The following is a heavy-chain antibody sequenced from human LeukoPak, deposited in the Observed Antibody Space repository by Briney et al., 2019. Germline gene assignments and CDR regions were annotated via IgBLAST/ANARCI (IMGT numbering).Heavy chain of an antibody. CDR2: IYYSGST. J-gene: IGHJ5*02. CDR1: GDSITGYY. D-gene: IGHD3-9*01. CDR3: ARHPARGDILTGYYQSWFDP. V-gene: IGHV4-59*08. Sequence: SETLSLTRSVSGDSITGYYWSWIRQPPGEGLEWIGYIYYSGSTYYNPSLKSRVTISVDTSKNQFSLKLSSVTAADTAVYYCARHPARGDILTGYYQSWFDPWGQGTLVTVSS.